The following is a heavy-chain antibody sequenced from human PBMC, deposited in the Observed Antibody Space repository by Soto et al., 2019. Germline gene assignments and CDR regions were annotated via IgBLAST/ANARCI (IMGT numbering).Heavy chain of an antibody. Sequence: PGGSLRLSCAASGFTVSSNYMSWVRQAPGKGLEWVSVIYSGGSTYYADSVKGRFTISRDNSKNTLYLQMNSLRAEDTAVYYCARDRATVTNWSDPWGQGTLVTVSS. J-gene: IGHJ5*02. CDR1: GFTVSSNY. V-gene: IGHV3-66*01. CDR3: ARDRATVTNWSDP. D-gene: IGHD4-17*01. CDR2: IYSGGST.